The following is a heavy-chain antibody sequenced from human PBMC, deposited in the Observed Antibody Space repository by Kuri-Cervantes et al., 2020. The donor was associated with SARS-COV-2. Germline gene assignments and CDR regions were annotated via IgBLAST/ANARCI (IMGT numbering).Heavy chain of an antibody. D-gene: IGHD2-15*01. J-gene: IGHJ3*02. CDR1: GFTFSDYY. CDR2: ISSSSYT. V-gene: IGHV3-11*06. CDR3: ASPVVVAAPGAFDI. Sequence: GESLKISCAASGFTFSDYYVSWIRQAPGKGLEWVSYISSSSYTNYADSVKGRFTISRDNAKNSLYLQMNSLRDEDTAVYYCASPVVVAAPGAFDIWGQGTMVTVSS.